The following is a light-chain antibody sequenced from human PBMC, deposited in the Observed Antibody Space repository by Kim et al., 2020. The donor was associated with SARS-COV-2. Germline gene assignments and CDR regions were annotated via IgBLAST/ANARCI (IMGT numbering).Light chain of an antibody. CDR2: DNN. CDR3: GTWDSSLSAVV. V-gene: IGLV1-51*01. Sequence: GHKGTISWSGSSSNLGNNYVSWYQQLPGTAPKLLIYDNNKRPSGIPDRFSGSKSGTSATLGITGLQTGDEADYYCGTWDSSLSAVVFGGGTQLTVL. CDR1: SSNLGNNY. J-gene: IGLJ2*01.